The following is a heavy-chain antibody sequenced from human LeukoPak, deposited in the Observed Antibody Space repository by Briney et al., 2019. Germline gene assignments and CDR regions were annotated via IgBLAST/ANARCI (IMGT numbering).Heavy chain of an antibody. Sequence: GGSLRLSCAASGFTFSSYGMHWVRQAPGKGLEWAAVISYDGSNKYYADSVKGRFTISRDNSKNTLYLQMNSLRAEDTAVYYCAKDDYYGSGSSYYGMDVWGQGTTVTVSS. CDR3: AKDDYYGSGSSYYGMDV. D-gene: IGHD3-10*01. CDR1: GFTFSSYG. J-gene: IGHJ6*02. V-gene: IGHV3-30*18. CDR2: ISYDGSNK.